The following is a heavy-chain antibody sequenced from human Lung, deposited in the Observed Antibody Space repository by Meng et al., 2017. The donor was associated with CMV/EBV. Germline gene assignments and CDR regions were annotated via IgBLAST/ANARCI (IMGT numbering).Heavy chain of an antibody. V-gene: IGHV3-53*01. Sequence: GEXXKISCAASGFTVSSNYMSWVRQAPGKGLEWVSVIYSGGSTYYADSVKGRFTISRDNSKNTLYLQMNSLRAEDTAVYYCSSSPPNGMDDWGQGPPVTVS. CDR2: IYSGGST. D-gene: IGHD6-6*01. CDR3: SSSPPNGMDD. J-gene: IGHJ6*02. CDR1: GFTVSSNY.